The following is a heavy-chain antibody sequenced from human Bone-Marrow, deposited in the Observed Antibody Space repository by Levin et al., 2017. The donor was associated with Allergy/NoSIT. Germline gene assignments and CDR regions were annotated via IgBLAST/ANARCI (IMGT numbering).Heavy chain of an antibody. D-gene: IGHD6-6*01. V-gene: IGHV3-49*04. Sequence: GGSLRLSCTTSGFTFADYVISWVRQAPGKGLEWIGFIRTKTDTGTTEYAASVKGRFSISRDDSKNIAYLRMNSLKIEDTAVYYCTRGFVAEWGHGTLVTVSA. CDR3: TRGFVAE. J-gene: IGHJ4*01. CDR1: GFTFADYV. CDR2: IRTKTDTGTT.